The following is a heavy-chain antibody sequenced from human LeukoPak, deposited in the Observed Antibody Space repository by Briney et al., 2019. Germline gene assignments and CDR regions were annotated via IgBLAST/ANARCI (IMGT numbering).Heavy chain of an antibody. CDR1: GFTFSSYS. CDR2: ISSSSSYI. CDR3: ARGPSPLGYYDFPS. D-gene: IGHD3-3*01. V-gene: IGHV3-21*01. J-gene: IGHJ4*02. Sequence: NPGGSLRLSCAASGFTFSSYSMNWVRQAPGKGLEWVSSISSSSSYIYYADSVKGRFTISRDNAKNSLYLQMNSLRAEDTAVYYCARGPSPLGYYDFPSWGQGTLVTVSS.